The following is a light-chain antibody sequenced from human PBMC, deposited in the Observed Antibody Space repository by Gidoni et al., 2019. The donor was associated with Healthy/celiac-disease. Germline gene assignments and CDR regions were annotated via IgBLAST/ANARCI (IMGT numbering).Light chain of an antibody. CDR3: SSYAGSNNLV. CDR2: EVS. J-gene: IGLJ2*01. CDR1: SSDVGGYNY. Sequence: QSALTQPPSASGSPGQSVTISCTGTSSDVGGYNYVSWYQQHPGKAPKRMIYEVSKRPSGVPDRFSGSKSGNTASLTVSGLQAEDEADYYCSSYAGSNNLVFGGGTKLT. V-gene: IGLV2-8*01.